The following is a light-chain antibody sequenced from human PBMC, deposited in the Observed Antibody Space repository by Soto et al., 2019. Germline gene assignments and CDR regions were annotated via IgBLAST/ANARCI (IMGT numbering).Light chain of an antibody. CDR1: LSVTSY. CDR2: GAT. V-gene: IGKV3-15*01. CDR3: QQYNDWPRT. Sequence: EIVLTQSPGTLSLSPGERATLSCRASLSVTSYLAWYQQKPGQAPRLLIYGATTRATGIPARFSGSGSGTEFTLTISSLQSEDSAVYYCQQYNDWPRTFGQGTKVDIK. J-gene: IGKJ1*01.